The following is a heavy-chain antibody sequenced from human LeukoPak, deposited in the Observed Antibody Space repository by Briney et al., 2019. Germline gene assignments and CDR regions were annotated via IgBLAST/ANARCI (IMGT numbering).Heavy chain of an antibody. V-gene: IGHV3-33*05. Sequence: KGLEWVAVMSHDGSYQDYADSLKGRFTVSRDNSKNTLYLQMNSLRVEDTAVYYCARDVTVTTDNCFDPWGQGTLVTV. J-gene: IGHJ5*02. D-gene: IGHD4-17*01. CDR2: MSHDGSYQ. CDR3: ARDVTVTTDNCFDP.